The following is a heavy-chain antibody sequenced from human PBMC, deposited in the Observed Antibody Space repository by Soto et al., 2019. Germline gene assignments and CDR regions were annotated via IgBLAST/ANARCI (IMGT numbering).Heavy chain of an antibody. Sequence: EVQLLESGGGLVQPGGSLRLSCAASGFTFSSYAMSWVRQAPGKGLEWVSSISGSGGSTTYADSVKGRFTISRDNSKNTLYLRMNSLRVEDTAVYYCAKAYRMTIFGVVIETPGDGFDIWGQGKMVTVSS. CDR2: ISGSGGST. D-gene: IGHD3-3*01. J-gene: IGHJ3*02. CDR3: AKAYRMTIFGVVIETPGDGFDI. V-gene: IGHV3-23*01. CDR1: GFTFSSYA.